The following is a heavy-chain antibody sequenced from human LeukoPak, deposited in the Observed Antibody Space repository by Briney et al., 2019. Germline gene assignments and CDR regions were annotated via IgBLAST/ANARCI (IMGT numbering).Heavy chain of an antibody. CDR2: IYPGDSDT. CDR1: GYSFTSYW. D-gene: IGHD3-3*01. Sequence: GASLKISCKGSGYSFTSYWIGWVRQMPGKVLEWMGIIYPGDSDTRYSPSFQGQVTISADKSISTDYLQWSSLKASDTAMYYCARRFYDFWSGEGWFDPWGQGTLVTVSS. J-gene: IGHJ5*02. CDR3: ARRFYDFWSGEGWFDP. V-gene: IGHV5-51*01.